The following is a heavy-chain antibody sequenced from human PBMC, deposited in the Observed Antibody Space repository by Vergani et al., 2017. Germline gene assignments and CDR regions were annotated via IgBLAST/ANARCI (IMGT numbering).Heavy chain of an antibody. CDR2: IHPADSDT. J-gene: IGHJ4*02. D-gene: IGHD5-12*01. Sequence: EVQLVQSGAEVTKPGESLKFSCQFSGYSFTTYWNGGLRQMPGKGLEWMGIIHPADSDTSYIQSFQGQVTISVEKSISTAYLQRSSLSASDSAMYYCARLYRRDSGGSKYFEYLGQGTLVTVSP. CDR1: GYSFTTYW. CDR3: ARLYRRDSGGSKYFEY. V-gene: IGHV5-51*02.